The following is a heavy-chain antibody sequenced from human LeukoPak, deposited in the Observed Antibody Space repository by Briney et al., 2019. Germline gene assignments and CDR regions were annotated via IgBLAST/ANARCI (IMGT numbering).Heavy chain of an antibody. CDR3: AKGSSGYFADL. Sequence: GGSLRLSCTASGFIFNNFGLKWVRQAPGKGLEWVSAISNDGGGTTYADFVKGRFTISRDNSKNTLFLQMNSLRAEDTALYYCAKGSSGYFADLWGQGTLVTVSS. J-gene: IGHJ5*02. V-gene: IGHV3-23*01. CDR1: GFIFNNFG. D-gene: IGHD3-22*01. CDR2: ISNDGGGT.